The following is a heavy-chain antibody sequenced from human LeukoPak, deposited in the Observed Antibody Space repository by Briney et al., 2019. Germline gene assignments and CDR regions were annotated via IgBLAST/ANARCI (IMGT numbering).Heavy chain of an antibody. Sequence: SETLSLTCTASGGSISSYYWSWIRQPAGKGLEWIGRIYTSGSTNYNPSLKSRVTMSVDTSKNQFSLKLSSVTAADTAVYYCARGRTTVTSVNWFDPWGQGTLVTVSS. J-gene: IGHJ5*02. V-gene: IGHV4-4*07. D-gene: IGHD4-17*01. CDR3: ARGRTTVTSVNWFDP. CDR1: GGSISSYY. CDR2: IYTSGST.